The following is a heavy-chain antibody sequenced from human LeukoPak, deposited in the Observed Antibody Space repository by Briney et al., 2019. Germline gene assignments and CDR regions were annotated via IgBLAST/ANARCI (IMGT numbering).Heavy chain of an antibody. Sequence: ASVKVSCKASGYTFTSYYMHWVRQAPGQGLEWMGIINPSGGSTSYAQKFQGRVTMTRDMSTSTVYMELSRLRSDDTAVYYCARARYGRYVYYYYMDVWGKGTTVTISS. CDR1: GYTFTSYY. J-gene: IGHJ6*03. CDR2: INPSGGST. CDR3: ARARYGRYVYYYYMDV. V-gene: IGHV1-46*01. D-gene: IGHD1-26*01.